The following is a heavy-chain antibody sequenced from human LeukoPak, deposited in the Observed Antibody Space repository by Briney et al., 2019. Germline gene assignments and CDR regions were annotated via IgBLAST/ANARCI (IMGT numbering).Heavy chain of an antibody. V-gene: IGHV4-59*01. CDR1: GGSISSYY. CDR3: ARAVAVAGTGHFQH. Sequence: SETLSLTCTVSGGSISSYYWSWIRQPPGKGLEWIGYIYYSGSTNYNPSLKSRVTISVDTSKNQFSPKLSSVTAADTAVYYCARAVAVAGTGHFQHWGQGTLVTVSS. J-gene: IGHJ1*01. D-gene: IGHD6-19*01. CDR2: IYYSGST.